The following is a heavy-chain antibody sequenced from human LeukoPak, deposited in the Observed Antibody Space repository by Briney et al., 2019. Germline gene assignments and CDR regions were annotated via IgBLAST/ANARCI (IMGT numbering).Heavy chain of an antibody. D-gene: IGHD6-6*01. Sequence: GGSLRLSCAASGFTFSSYGMHWVRQAPGKGLEWVAFIRYDGSNKYYADSVKGRFTISRDNSKNTLYLQMNSLRAEDTAVYYCAKASGLAAHPTYYYYYMDVWGKGTTVTVSS. CDR3: AKASGLAAHPTYYYYYMDV. J-gene: IGHJ6*03. CDR1: GFTFSSYG. V-gene: IGHV3-30*02. CDR2: IRYDGSNK.